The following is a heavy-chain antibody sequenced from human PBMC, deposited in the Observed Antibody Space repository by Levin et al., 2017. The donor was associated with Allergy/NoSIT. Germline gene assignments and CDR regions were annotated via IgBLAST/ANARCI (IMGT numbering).Heavy chain of an antibody. CDR2: ISYDGSNK. Sequence: GESLKISCAASGFTFSSYAMHWVRQAPGKGLEWVAVISYDGSNKYYADSVKGRFTISRDNSKNTLYLQMNSLRAEDTAVYYCARASGVWSPPWDYWGQGTLVTVSS. J-gene: IGHJ4*02. CDR1: GFTFSSYA. V-gene: IGHV3-30-3*01. CDR3: ARASGVWSPPWDY. D-gene: IGHD2-21*01.